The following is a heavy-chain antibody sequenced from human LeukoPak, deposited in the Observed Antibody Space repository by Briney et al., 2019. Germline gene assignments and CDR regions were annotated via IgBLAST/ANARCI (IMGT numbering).Heavy chain of an antibody. CDR3: AKERESFRACPDV. V-gene: IGHV3-30*02. CDR1: GFTFSRFG. J-gene: IGHJ6*04. Sequence: GESLKISCAASGFTFSRFGMQWVRQAPGKGLEWVAVIHDDETFGQYADSVKGRLTISKDNSQPHMYLEMNSLRADDTAVYYCAKERESFRACPDVWDKGTTVTVHS. CDR2: IHDDETFG. D-gene: IGHD3-10*01.